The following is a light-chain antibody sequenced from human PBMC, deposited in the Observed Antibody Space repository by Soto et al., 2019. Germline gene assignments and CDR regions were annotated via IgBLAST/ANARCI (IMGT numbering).Light chain of an antibody. CDR3: QQRSNSWT. Sequence: EIGLTQSPATLSLSPGQRATLSCRASQSVSSYLAWYQQKPGQAPSLLIYDASNRATGIPARFSGSGSGTDFPLTISSREPEDFAVYYCQQRSNSWTFGQGTKVEIK. CDR2: DAS. J-gene: IGKJ1*01. CDR1: QSVSSY. V-gene: IGKV3-11*01.